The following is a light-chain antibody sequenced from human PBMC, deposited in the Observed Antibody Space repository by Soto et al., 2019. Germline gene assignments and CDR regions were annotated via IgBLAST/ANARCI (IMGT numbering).Light chain of an antibody. CDR3: QQYGSSTPWT. Sequence: EILLPQSPATLSLSPGERPTLSCRASQSVDTYLAWYQQKPGQPPRLLMYDASNRATGIPARFSGSGSGTAFTLTISSLEPEDFAVYYCQQYGSSTPWTFGQGTRWIS. J-gene: IGKJ1*01. CDR2: DAS. CDR1: QSVDTY. V-gene: IGKV3-11*01.